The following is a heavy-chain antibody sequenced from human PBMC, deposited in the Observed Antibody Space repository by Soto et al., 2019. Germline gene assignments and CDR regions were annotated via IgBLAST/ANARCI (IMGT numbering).Heavy chain of an antibody. V-gene: IGHV4-34*01. J-gene: IGHJ4*02. CDR1: GGSFNSNY. CDR3: ASARWDY. Sequence: SETLSLTCAVSGGSFNSNYWSWVRQPPGKGLEWIGEVYYTGSTNYNPSLKSRVTISADTSQKQFSLKLTSVTAADTARYYCASARWDYWGQGTLVTISS. CDR2: VYYTGST.